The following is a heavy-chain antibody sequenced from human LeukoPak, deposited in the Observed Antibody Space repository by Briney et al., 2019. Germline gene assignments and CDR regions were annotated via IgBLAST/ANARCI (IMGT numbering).Heavy chain of an antibody. CDR2: IYSGGST. CDR1: GFTVSSNY. D-gene: IGHD6-13*01. V-gene: IGHV3-53*01. J-gene: IGHJ6*03. Sequence: PGGSLRLSCAASGFTVSSNYMSWVRQAPGKGLEWVSVIYSGGSTYYADSVKGRFTTSRDNSKNTLYLQMNSLRAEDTAVYYCARDYVYSSHPLLRDYYMDVWGKGTTVTVSS. CDR3: ARDYVYSSHPLLRDYYMDV.